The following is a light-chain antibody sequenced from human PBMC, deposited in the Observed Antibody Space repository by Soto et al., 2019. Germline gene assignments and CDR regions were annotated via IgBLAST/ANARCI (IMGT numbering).Light chain of an antibody. V-gene: IGLV9-49*01. CDR2: VRTGGIVG. J-gene: IGLJ3*02. Sequence: QLVLTHPPSASASLGASVTLTCTLISGYSKYKVDWHQQRPGKGPRFVMRVRTGGIVGSKGDGIPDRFSVLGAGLNRYLTIKNIQEEDESDYHCGADHGSGSNLGYWVFGGGTKLTVL. CDR3: GADHGSGSNLGYWV. CDR1: SGYSKYK.